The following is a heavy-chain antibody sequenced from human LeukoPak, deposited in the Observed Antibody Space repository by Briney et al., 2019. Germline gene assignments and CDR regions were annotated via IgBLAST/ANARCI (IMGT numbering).Heavy chain of an antibody. CDR1: GFTFSSYG. CDR2: ISYDGSNK. J-gene: IGHJ6*02. V-gene: IGHV3-30*18. CDR3: AKEEGEGFSEWLWCMDV. D-gene: IGHD3-3*01. Sequence: GRSLRLSCAASGFTFSSYGMHWVRQAPGKGLEWVAVISYDGSNKYYADSVKGRFTISRDNSKNTLYLQMNSLRAEDTAVYYCAKEEGEGFSEWLWCMDVWGQGTTVTVSS.